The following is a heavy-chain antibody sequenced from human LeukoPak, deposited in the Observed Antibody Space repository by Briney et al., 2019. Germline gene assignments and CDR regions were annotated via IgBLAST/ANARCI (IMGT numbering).Heavy chain of an antibody. V-gene: IGHV3-11*04. J-gene: IGHJ6*03. CDR1: GFTFSDYY. Sequence: GGSLRLSCAASGFTFSDYYMSWIRQAPGKGLEWISYTSSGTSTIYYADSVKGRFTISRDNAKNSLYLQMNSLRAEDTAVYYCARTTYYYYMDVWGKGTTVTVSS. D-gene: IGHD1-26*01. CDR3: ARTTYYYYMDV. CDR2: TSSGTSTI.